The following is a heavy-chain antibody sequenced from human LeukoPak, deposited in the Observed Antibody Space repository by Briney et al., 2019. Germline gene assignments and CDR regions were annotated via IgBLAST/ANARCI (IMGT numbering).Heavy chain of an antibody. D-gene: IGHD2-2*01. CDR1: GFTFSSYA. V-gene: IGHV3-23*01. Sequence: PGGSLRLSCAASGFTFSSYAMSWVRQAPGKGLEWVSAISGSGGSTYYADSVKGRFTISRDNSKNTLYLQMNSLRAEDTAVYYCAKKSCSSTSCYEDVWGKGTTVTVSS. CDR3: AKKSCSSTSCYEDV. CDR2: ISGSGGST. J-gene: IGHJ6*04.